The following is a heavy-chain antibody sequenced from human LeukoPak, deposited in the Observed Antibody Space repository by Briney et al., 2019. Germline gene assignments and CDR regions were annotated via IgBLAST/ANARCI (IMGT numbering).Heavy chain of an antibody. CDR3: AKGLTTAGTSRGLDV. J-gene: IGHJ6*02. CDR2: ISGSGGST. V-gene: IGHV3-23*01. Sequence: PGGSLRLSCAASGFTFSNYAMSWVRQAPGKGLEWVSTISGSGGSTFYADSVKGRFTISRDNSKNTLYLQMNSLRAEDTAVYYCAKGLTTAGTSRGLDVWGQGTTVTVSS. CDR1: GFTFSNYA. D-gene: IGHD1-1*01.